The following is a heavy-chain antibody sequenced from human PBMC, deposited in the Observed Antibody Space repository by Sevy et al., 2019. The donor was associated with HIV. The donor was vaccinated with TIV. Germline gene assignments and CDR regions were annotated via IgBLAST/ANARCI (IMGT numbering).Heavy chain of an antibody. V-gene: IGHV3-21*01. Sequence: HGGSLRLSCAASGFTFSTYNMNWVRQAPGKGLEWVSFISGISNYIYYADSVKGRFTISRDNAKNSLYLQMNSLRAEDTAIYYCARGVQTYDAFDIWGQGTMVTVSS. J-gene: IGHJ3*02. D-gene: IGHD6-6*01. CDR1: GFTFSTYN. CDR3: ARGVQTYDAFDI. CDR2: ISGISNYI.